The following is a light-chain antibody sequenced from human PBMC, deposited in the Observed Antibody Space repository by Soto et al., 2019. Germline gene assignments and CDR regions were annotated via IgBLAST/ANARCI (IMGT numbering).Light chain of an antibody. CDR1: QTVNNN. CDR3: QQYNIWPPPSES. V-gene: IGKV3D-15*01. CDR2: AAS. J-gene: IGKJ3*01. Sequence: IVMTQSPATLSVSPGERATLSCRASQTVNNNLAWYQQRPGQAPRLLIYAASTRATGVPARFSGSGSGTEFTLSISSLQSEDFAVYYCQQYNIWPPPSESVGPGTKVDVK.